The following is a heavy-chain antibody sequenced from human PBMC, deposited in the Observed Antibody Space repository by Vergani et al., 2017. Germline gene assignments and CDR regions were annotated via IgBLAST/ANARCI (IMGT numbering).Heavy chain of an antibody. J-gene: IGHJ6*02. Sequence: EVQLVESGGGLVQPGGSLRLSCAASGFTFSSYAMHWVRQAPGKGLEYVSAISSNGGSTYYANSVKGRFTTSRDNSKNTLYLQMGSLRAEDMAVYYCARSYYDSSGSYGMDVWGQGTTVTVSS. D-gene: IGHD3-22*01. CDR1: GFTFSSYA. CDR2: ISSNGGST. V-gene: IGHV3-64*01. CDR3: ARSYYDSSGSYGMDV.